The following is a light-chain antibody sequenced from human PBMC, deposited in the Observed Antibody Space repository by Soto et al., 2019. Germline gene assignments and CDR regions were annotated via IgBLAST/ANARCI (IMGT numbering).Light chain of an antibody. CDR1: QNINTH. V-gene: IGKV3-11*01. J-gene: IGKJ4*01. CDR2: EAS. Sequence: EIVLTQSPATLSLSPGERATLSCRASQNINTHLAWYQQRPGQVPRLLIYEASNRATGIPARFSGSGSGTDFTLTISSLEPEDVAVYYWLQSSNPLTFGGGTKVEIK. CDR3: LQSSNPLT.